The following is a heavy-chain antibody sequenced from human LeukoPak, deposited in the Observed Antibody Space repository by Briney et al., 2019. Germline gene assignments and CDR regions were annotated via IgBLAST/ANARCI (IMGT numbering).Heavy chain of an antibody. J-gene: IGHJ4*02. V-gene: IGHV4-4*09. CDR2: IYTSGST. Sequence: PSETLSLTCTVSGGSISSYYWSWIRQPPGKGLERIGYIYTSGSTNYNPSLKSRVTISVDTSKNQFSLKLSSVTAADTAVYYCARTRRPADYFDYWGQGTLVTVSS. CDR3: ARTRRPADYFDY. CDR1: GGSISSYY.